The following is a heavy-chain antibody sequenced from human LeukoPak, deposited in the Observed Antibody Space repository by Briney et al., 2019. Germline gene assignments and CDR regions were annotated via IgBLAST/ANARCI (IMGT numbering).Heavy chain of an antibody. CDR3: ARGGTTVTWGVFDY. Sequence: QAGRPLRLSCAASGFTFSSYRMNCGSQAPGKGLEWVAAISDEGSNKYYADSMKGRFTISRDSSKNTVYLQMNSLRVEDTAVYYCARGGTTVTWGVFDYWGQGTVVTVSS. V-gene: IGHV3-30*03. CDR1: GFTFSSYR. D-gene: IGHD4-17*01. J-gene: IGHJ4*02. CDR2: ISDEGSNK.